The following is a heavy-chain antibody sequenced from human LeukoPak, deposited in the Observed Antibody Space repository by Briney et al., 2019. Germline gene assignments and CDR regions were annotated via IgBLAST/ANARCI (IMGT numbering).Heavy chain of an antibody. CDR2: ISAYNGNT. CDR3: ARGGSPRGMYYYYYMDV. V-gene: IGHV1-18*01. D-gene: IGHD3-16*01. Sequence: GASVKVSCKASGYTFTSYGISWVRQAPGQGLEWMGWISAYNGNTNYAQKLQGRVTMTTDTSTSTAYMELRSLRSDDTAVYYCARGGSPRGMYYYYYMDVWGKGTTVTVSS. J-gene: IGHJ6*03. CDR1: GYTFTSYG.